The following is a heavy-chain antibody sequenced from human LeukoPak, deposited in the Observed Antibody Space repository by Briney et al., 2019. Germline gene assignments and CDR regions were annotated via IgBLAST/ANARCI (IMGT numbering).Heavy chain of an antibody. D-gene: IGHD3-22*01. CDR2: ISWNSGSI. Sequence: PGGSLRLSCAASGFTFEDYAMHWVRQAPGKGLEWVSGISWNSGSIGYADSVKGRFTISRDNAKNSLYLQMNSLRAEDTALYYCAREVSEGFDFWGQGTLVTVSS. CDR3: AREVSEGFDF. V-gene: IGHV3-9*01. J-gene: IGHJ4*02. CDR1: GFTFEDYA.